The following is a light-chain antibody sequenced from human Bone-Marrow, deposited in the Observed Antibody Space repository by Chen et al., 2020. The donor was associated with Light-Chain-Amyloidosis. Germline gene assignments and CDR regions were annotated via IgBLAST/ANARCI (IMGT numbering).Light chain of an antibody. CDR2: EDD. Sequence: NFMLTQPHSVSESPGKTVIISCTRSSGSIATNYVQWYQQRPGSSPTTVIYEDDQRPSEVPDRFSGSIDRSSNSASLPLSGLKTEDEADYYCQSYQGSSQGVFGGGTKLTVL. V-gene: IGLV6-57*01. CDR3: QSYQGSSQGV. CDR1: SGSIATNY. J-gene: IGLJ3*02.